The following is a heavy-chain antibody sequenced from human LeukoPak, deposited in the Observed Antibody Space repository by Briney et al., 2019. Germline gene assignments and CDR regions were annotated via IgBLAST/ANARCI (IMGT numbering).Heavy chain of an antibody. J-gene: IGHJ4*02. CDR2: INPNSGDT. CDR3: ARGRFTIFGVAH. Sequence: ASVKGSCKASGYTFTDYYMHWVRQAPVQGLECMGCINPNSGDTNYAQKFQGRVTMTTDTSTSKAHMELSNLRSDATDVYYCARGRFTIFGVAHWGQGSLVTVSS. D-gene: IGHD3-3*01. CDR1: GYTFTDYY. V-gene: IGHV1-2*02.